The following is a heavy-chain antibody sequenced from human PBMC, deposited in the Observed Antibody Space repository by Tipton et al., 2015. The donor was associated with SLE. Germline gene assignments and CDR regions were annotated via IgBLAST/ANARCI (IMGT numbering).Heavy chain of an antibody. CDR3: ARGAGPCNWSPHRFGY. CDR2: VRAHSGYT. CDR1: GYTFSIYA. V-gene: IGHV1-18*01. D-gene: IGHD1-20*01. Sequence: QLVQSGSEVKKPGASVKVSCKASGYTFSIYAINWVRQAPGQGLEWMGWVRAHSGYTQYAESLQGRVTMTTDISTSTAHMEVRSLKSDDTAVYYCARGAGPCNWSPHRFGYCGQRTLVTVSS. J-gene: IGHJ4*02.